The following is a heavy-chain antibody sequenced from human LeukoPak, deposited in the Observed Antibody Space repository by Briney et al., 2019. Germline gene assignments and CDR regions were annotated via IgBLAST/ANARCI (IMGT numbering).Heavy chain of an antibody. CDR2: INNDGSST. D-gene: IGHD4-17*01. J-gene: IGHJ4*02. CDR3: ARGLYGDFPYFDY. Sequence: GGSLRLSCAVSGFTFSSYWMHWVRQVPGKGLVWVAHINNDGSSTSYADSVKGRFTISRDNAKDSLYLQMNSLRAEDTALYYCARGLYGDFPYFDYWGQGTLVTVSS. CDR1: GFTFSSYW. V-gene: IGHV3-74*01.